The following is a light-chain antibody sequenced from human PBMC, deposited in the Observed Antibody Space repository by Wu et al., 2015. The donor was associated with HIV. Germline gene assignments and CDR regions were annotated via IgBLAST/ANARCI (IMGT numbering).Light chain of an antibody. Sequence: EIVLTQSPAALSVSPGERATLSCRASRSVSSAVAWYQQKPGQAPRLLIYDASNRATGIPARFTGGGSGTEFTLTISSLQSEDFAVYYCLQYNNWPPYSFGQGTKLEIK. CDR2: DAS. J-gene: IGKJ2*03. CDR3: LQYNNWPPYS. V-gene: IGKV3D-15*01. CDR1: RSVSSA.